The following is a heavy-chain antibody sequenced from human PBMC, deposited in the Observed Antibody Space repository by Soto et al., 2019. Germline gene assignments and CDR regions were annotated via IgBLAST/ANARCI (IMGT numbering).Heavy chain of an antibody. CDR3: ARGSIRSGWSLDSNWLDP. V-gene: IGHV1-69*01. D-gene: IGHD6-13*01. CDR1: GGTFSSYA. CDR2: IIPIFGTA. J-gene: IGHJ5*02. Sequence: QVQLVQSGAEVKKPGSSVKVSCKASGGTFSSYAISWVRQAPGQGLEWMGGIIPIFGTANHEQKFQGRVTITADESTSKVYMELSSLRAEDTAVCYGARGSIRSGWSLDSNWLDPWGQGTLVTVSS.